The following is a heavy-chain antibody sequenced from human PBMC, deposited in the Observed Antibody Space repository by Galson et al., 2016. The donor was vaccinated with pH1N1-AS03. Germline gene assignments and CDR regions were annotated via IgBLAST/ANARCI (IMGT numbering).Heavy chain of an antibody. D-gene: IGHD2-21*01. J-gene: IGHJ3*01. CDR2: INSDGTST. Sequence: SLRLSCAASGSALTSYWNHWVRQAPGKGLVWVARINSDGTSTTYADSVKGRFTISRDAVKNTVHLQMDNLRVDDTALYYCARDIPEYTMGGLDLWGQGTMLTVSS. CDR3: ARDIPEYTMGGLDL. V-gene: IGHV3-74*03. CDR1: GSALTSYW.